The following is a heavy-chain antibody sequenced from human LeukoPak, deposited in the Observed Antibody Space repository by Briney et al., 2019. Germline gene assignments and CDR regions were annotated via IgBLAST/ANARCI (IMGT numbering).Heavy chain of an antibody. CDR2: IRSKAYGGTT. J-gene: IGHJ5*02. V-gene: IGHV3-49*03. D-gene: IGHD5-12*01. CDR1: GFTFGDYA. Sequence: GGSLRLSCTASGFTFGDYAMSWFRQAPGKGLEWVGFIRSKAYGGTTEYAASVKGRFTISRDDSKSIAYLQMNSLKTEDTAVYYCSRPRVATPVRYNWFDPWGQGTLVTVSS. CDR3: SRPRVATPVRYNWFDP.